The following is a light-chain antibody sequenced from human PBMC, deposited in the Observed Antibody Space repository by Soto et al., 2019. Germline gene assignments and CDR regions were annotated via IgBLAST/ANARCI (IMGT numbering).Light chain of an antibody. J-gene: IGKJ1*01. Sequence: TQMTQSPSSLSASVGEKIITTCRASRDVGSDVSWYQQKPGQAPKLLIYAASNLYTGVPSRFSGSRSGTEFTLTISRLQPEDFASYYCLQDYGDSWTVGQGTKLEIK. CDR3: LQDYGDSWT. CDR1: RDVGSD. V-gene: IGKV1-17*01. CDR2: AAS.